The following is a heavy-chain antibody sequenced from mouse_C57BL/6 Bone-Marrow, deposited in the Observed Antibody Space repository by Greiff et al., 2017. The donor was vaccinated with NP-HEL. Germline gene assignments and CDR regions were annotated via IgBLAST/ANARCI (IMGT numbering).Heavy chain of an antibody. Sequence: QVQLQQPGAELVKPGASVKMSCKASGYTFTSYWITWVKQRPGQGLEWIGDIYPGSGSTNYNEKFKSKATLTVDKSSSTAYMQLSSLTSEDSAVYYCAAGKVCYLDDFDYWGQGTTLTVSS. D-gene: IGHD5-5*01. J-gene: IGHJ2*01. CDR2: IYPGSGST. V-gene: IGHV1-55*01. CDR3: AAGKVCYLDDFDY. CDR1: GYTFTSYW.